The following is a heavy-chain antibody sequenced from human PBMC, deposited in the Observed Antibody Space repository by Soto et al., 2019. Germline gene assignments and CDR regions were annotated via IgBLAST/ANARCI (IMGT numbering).Heavy chain of an antibody. J-gene: IGHJ4*02. V-gene: IGHV4-39*01. CDR1: GSSINSSGYY. Sequence: SETLSLTXTVSGSSINSSGYYWGWIRQPPGKGLEWIGSMFYGVSTYYNPSLKSRVTVSVDTSKNQFSLNLRSVTAADTAVYYCARLPSRHLVDYWGQGTLVTVSS. CDR3: ARLPSRHLVDY. CDR2: MFYGVST. D-gene: IGHD3-3*02.